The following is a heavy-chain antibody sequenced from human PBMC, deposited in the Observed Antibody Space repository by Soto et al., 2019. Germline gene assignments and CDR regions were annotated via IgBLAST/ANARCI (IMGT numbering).Heavy chain of an antibody. D-gene: IGHD6-6*01. CDR1: GGSISSGGYY. V-gene: IGHV4-31*03. Sequence: SETLSLTCTVSGGSISSGGYYWSWIRQHPGKGLEWIGYIYYSGSTYYNPSLKSRVTISVDTSKNQFSLKLSSVTAADTAVYYCARDRIAARPGGNYYYYYMDVWGKGTTGTVSS. CDR2: IYYSGST. J-gene: IGHJ6*03. CDR3: ARDRIAARPGGNYYYYYMDV.